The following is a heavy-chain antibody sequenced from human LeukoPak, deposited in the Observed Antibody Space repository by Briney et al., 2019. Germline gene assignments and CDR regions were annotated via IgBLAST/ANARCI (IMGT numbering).Heavy chain of an antibody. V-gene: IGHV3-21*01. CDR3: ARVISTSAAYGMDV. CDR2: ISSSSNYI. J-gene: IGHJ6*02. D-gene: IGHD2-2*01. CDR1: GFPFSNFW. Sequence: GGSLRLSWAASGFPFSNFWLRWVRQAPGKGLGWVLSISSSSNYIYYAHSVRGRFTISTDNTKNSLYLHMNSLRAEDTAVYYCARVISTSAAYGMDVWGQGTTVTVSS.